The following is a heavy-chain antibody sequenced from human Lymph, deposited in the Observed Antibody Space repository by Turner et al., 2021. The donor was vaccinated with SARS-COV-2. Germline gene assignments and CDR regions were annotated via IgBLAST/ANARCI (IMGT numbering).Heavy chain of an antibody. V-gene: IGHV3-53*02. CDR3: ARDLGPLAFDI. J-gene: IGHJ3*02. Sequence: EVQLVEIGGGLIQHGGSRRLSCAAFGFTVSSNYMSRVRQDPGKGLEWVSVIYIGGTTYSADSVEGRFTISRDNSKNTLYLQMNSLRAEDTAVYYCARDLGPLAFDIWGQGTMVTVSS. CDR2: IYIGGTT. CDR1: GFTVSSNY.